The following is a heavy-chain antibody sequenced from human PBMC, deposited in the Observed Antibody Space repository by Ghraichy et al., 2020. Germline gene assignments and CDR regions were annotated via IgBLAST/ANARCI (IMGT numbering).Heavy chain of an antibody. J-gene: IGHJ4*02. CDR2: IFHTGST. D-gene: IGHD6-19*01. V-gene: IGHV4-59*08. CDR1: GGSFSSYY. Sequence: SETRSLTCTVSGGSFSSYYWTWIRQPPGKGLEWVGFIFHTGSTNYNPSLKSRLTMSVDTSKNQFSLKLSSVTAADTAVYYCAGSSGWYRLDSWGQGTLVTVSS. CDR3: AGSSGWYRLDS.